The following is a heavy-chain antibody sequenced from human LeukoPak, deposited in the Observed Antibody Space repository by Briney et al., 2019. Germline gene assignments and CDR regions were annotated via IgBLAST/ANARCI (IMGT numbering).Heavy chain of an antibody. CDR2: MNPNSGNT. D-gene: IGHD4-23*01. V-gene: IGHV1-8*01. CDR3: ARGPNKYDGGNSGSAWFDP. CDR1: GYTFTSYD. Sequence: ASVKVSCKASGYTFTSYDINWVRQATGQGLEWMGWMNPNSGNTGYAQKFQGRVTMTRNTSISTAYLELSSLTSEDTAVYYCARGPNKYDGGNSGSAWFDPWGQGSLVTVSS. J-gene: IGHJ5*02.